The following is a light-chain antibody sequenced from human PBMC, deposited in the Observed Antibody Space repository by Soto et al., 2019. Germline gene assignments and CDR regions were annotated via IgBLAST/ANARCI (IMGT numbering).Light chain of an antibody. CDR3: QQYGNTPTWT. CDR2: GAS. J-gene: IGKJ1*01. CDR1: QSVNTNY. Sequence: EIVLAQSPGTLSWSPGERATISCRASQSVNTNYLAWYQQKPGQAPRLLIYGASSRVTGIPDRFSGSGSGTDFTLTISRLEPEDFAVYYCQQYGNTPTWTFGQGTKVEIK. V-gene: IGKV3-20*01.